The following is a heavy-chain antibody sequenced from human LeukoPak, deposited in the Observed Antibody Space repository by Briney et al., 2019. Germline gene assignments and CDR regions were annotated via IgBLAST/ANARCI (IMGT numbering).Heavy chain of an antibody. CDR3: VRDFRSADY. Sequence: GSLRLSCAASGFTFSNYCMHWVRQIPGKGLVWVSRICPDGTVTNYADSVKGRFTISRDNAKNMVFLQMNSLRADDTAVYYCVRDFRSADYWGQGILVTVSS. CDR1: GFTFSNYC. J-gene: IGHJ4*02. V-gene: IGHV3-74*01. CDR2: ICPDGTVT.